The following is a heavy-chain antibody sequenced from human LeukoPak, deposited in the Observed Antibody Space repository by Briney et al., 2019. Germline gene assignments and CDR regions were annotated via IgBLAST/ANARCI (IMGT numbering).Heavy chain of an antibody. CDR2: IRYDGSNK. J-gene: IGHJ6*03. CDR3: ARDDVDTAMVYYYYYYMDV. D-gene: IGHD5-18*01. V-gene: IGHV3-30*02. Sequence: PGGSLRLSCAASGFTFSSYGMHWVRQAPGKGLEWVAFIRYDGSNKYYADSVKGRFTISRDNAKNSLYLQMNSLRAEDTAVYYCARDDVDTAMVYYYYYYMDVWGKGTTVTVSS. CDR1: GFTFSSYG.